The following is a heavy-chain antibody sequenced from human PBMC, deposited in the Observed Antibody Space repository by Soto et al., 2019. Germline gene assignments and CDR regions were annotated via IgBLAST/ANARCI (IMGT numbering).Heavy chain of an antibody. Sequence: QVQLQESGPGLVKPSGTLSLTCAVSGGSISSSNWWTWVRQPPGKGLEWIGEIYHVGSTNYNPSLMSRVTILVDKSKNQFALELSAVTAADTAVYYCAQIAVAGTRYFDYWGQGALGTGSS. CDR3: AQIAVAGTRYFDY. J-gene: IGHJ4*02. CDR1: GGSISSSNW. CDR2: IYHVGST. D-gene: IGHD6-19*01. V-gene: IGHV4-4*02.